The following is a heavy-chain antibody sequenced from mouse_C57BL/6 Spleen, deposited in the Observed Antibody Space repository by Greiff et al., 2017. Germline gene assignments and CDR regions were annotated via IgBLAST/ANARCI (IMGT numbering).Heavy chain of an antibody. J-gene: IGHJ1*03. CDR3: ARDGLNYYGSHYFDV. D-gene: IGHD1-1*01. V-gene: IGHV1-9*01. CDR1: DYTFTGYW. CDR2: ILPGSGST. Sequence: VTLVESGAELMKPGASVKISCKATDYTFTGYWIEWVKQRPGHGLEWIGEILPGSGSTNYNAKFKGKATFTADTSSNTAYMQLSSLTTEDSAIYYCARDGLNYYGSHYFDVWGTGTTVTVSS.